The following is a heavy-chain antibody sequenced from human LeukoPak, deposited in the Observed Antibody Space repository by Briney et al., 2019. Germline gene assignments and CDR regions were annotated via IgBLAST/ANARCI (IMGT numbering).Heavy chain of an antibody. Sequence: SETLSLTCAVYGGSFSGYYWSWIRQPPGKGLEWIGEINHSGSTNYNPSLKSRVTISVDTSKNQFSLKLSSVTAADTAVYYCARIGRLGYCSNTSCYNKLYYYGMDVWGQGTTVTVSS. D-gene: IGHD2-2*02. CDR3: ARIGRLGYCSNTSCYNKLYYYGMDV. CDR1: GGSFSGYY. CDR2: INHSGST. V-gene: IGHV4-34*01. J-gene: IGHJ6*02.